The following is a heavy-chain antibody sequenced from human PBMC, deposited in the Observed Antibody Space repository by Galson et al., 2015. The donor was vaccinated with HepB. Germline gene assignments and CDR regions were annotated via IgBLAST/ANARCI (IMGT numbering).Heavy chain of an antibody. CDR1: GFTFSSYA. CDR2: ISYDGSNK. D-gene: IGHD3-3*01. CDR3: ARDYDFGVVITTYYFDY. Sequence: SLRLSCAASGFTFSSYAMHWVRQAPGKGLEWVAVISYDGSNKYYADSVKGRFTISRDNSKNTLYLLMNSLRAEDTAVYYCARDYDFGVVITTYYFDYWGQGTLVTVSS. J-gene: IGHJ4*02. V-gene: IGHV3-30-3*01.